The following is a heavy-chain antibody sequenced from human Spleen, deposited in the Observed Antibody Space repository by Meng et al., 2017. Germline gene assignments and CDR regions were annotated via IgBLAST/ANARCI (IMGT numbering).Heavy chain of an antibody. V-gene: IGHV7-4-1*02. CDR2: INTDTGNP. D-gene: IGHD1-1*01. CDR1: GYIFTTYG. CDR3: ARVDTVEFDY. Sequence: QVQVVQSGSELKEPGASVKVSCKASGYIFTTYGMNWVRQAPGQGLEWMGWINTDTGNPTYAQGFTGRFVFSLDTSVSTAYLQISSLKAEDTAVYYCARVDTVEFDYWGQGTLVTVSS. J-gene: IGHJ4*02.